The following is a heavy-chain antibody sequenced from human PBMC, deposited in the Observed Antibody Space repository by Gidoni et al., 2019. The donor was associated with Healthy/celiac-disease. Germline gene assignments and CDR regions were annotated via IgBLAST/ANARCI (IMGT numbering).Heavy chain of an antibody. CDR3: ARDGPDYYGSSGGPGPLPLWYFDL. CDR2: IRSRGSTI. D-gene: IGHD3-22*01. J-gene: IGHJ2*01. Sequence: QVQLAESGGGMVKPGGALRLYCAASGFTFRDYHRSWERQAPGKGLEGVSYIRSRGSTIFYPDSVKGRFTISRDNAKHSLYLQMNSLRAEDTAVYYCARDGPDYYGSSGGPGPLPLWYFDLWGRGTLVTVSS. V-gene: IGHV3-11*01. CDR1: GFTFRDYH.